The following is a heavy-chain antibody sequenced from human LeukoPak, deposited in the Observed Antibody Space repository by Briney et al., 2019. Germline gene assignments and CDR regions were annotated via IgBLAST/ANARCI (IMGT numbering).Heavy chain of an antibody. V-gene: IGHV3-7*01. CDR1: GFTFSSYW. D-gene: IGHD6-6*01. Sequence: GGSLRLSCAASGFTFSSYWMSWVRQAPGKGLEWVANIKQDGSEKYYVDSVKGRFTISRDNAKNSLYLQMSSLRAEDTAVYYCARIYSSSSSRGAFDIWGQGTMVTVSS. CDR3: ARIYSSSSSRGAFDI. CDR2: IKQDGSEK. J-gene: IGHJ3*02.